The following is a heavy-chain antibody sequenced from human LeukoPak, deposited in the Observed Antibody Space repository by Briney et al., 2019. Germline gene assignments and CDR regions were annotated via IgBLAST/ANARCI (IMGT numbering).Heavy chain of an antibody. Sequence: GGSLRLSCAASGFTFSSYGMHWVRQAPGKGLEWVAVISYDGSNKYYADSVKVRFTISRDNSRNTLFLQMKSLRAEDTAVYYCAKETGYTGSYNADYWGQGTLVTVSS. J-gene: IGHJ4*02. CDR1: GFTFSSYG. CDR3: AKETGYTGSYNADY. CDR2: ISYDGSNK. D-gene: IGHD1-26*01. V-gene: IGHV3-30*18.